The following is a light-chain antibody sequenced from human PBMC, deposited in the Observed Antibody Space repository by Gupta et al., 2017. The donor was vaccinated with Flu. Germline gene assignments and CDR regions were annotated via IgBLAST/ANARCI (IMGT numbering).Light chain of an antibody. V-gene: IGKV3-11*01. CDR1: QSVSSY. J-gene: IGKJ1*01. CDR2: DAS. CDR3: QQRSNWPWT. Sequence: EIVLTQSPATLSLSPGERATLPCRASQSVSSYLAWYQQKPGQAPRLLIYDASNRATGIPARFSGSGSGTDFTLTISSLEPEDFAVYYCQQRSNWPWTFGQWTKVEIK.